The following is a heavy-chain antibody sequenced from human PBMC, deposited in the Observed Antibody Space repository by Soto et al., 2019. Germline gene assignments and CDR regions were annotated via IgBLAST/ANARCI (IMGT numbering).Heavy chain of an antibody. CDR3: ARGPAGDKVDY. D-gene: IGHD7-27*01. J-gene: IGHJ4*02. CDR2: VYNIGST. Sequence: QVQLQESGPGLVEPSQTLSLTCTVSGGSISSGGYFWSWIRQPPGKGLEWIGHVYNIGSTYSNPYLTSRVTISVDTSKNQFSLRLSFVTAADTAVYYCARGPAGDKVDYWGQGTLVTVSS. CDR1: GGSISSGGYF. V-gene: IGHV4-30-4*01.